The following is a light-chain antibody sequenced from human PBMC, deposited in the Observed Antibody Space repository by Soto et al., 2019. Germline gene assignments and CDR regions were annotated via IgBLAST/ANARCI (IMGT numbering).Light chain of an antibody. CDR3: QQYVTSPLT. Sequence: EIVMTQSPATLSVSPGERATLSCRASQSVSSGYLAWYQQKPGQAPSLLIYGASSMATGIPDRFSGSGSGTDFTLTISALEPEDFAVYYCQQYVTSPLTFGGGTKVEIK. CDR1: QSVSSGY. J-gene: IGKJ4*01. V-gene: IGKV3-20*01. CDR2: GAS.